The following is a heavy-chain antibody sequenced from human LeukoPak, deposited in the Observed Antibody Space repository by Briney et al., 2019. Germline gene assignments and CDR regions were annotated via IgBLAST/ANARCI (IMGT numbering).Heavy chain of an antibody. CDR3: ARHHDYGDYERAFDI. J-gene: IGHJ3*02. Sequence: SETLSLTCTVSGGSISTGDFFWGWLRRPPGKDLEWVGSIRYGGNTLYNPSLKSRLAIAIDTSKNQFSLKLSPVTAADTAVYYCARHHDYGDYERAFDIWXLGTMVTVS. V-gene: IGHV4-39*01. CDR1: GGSISTGDFF. D-gene: IGHD4-17*01. CDR2: IRYGGNT.